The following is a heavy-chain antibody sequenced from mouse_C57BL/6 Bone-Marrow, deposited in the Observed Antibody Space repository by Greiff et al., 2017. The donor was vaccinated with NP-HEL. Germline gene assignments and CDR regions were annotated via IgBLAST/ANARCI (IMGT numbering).Heavy chain of an antibody. V-gene: IGHV1-5*01. CDR1: GYTFTSYW. CDR3: TRGTFCYGSSHWYFDV. D-gene: IGHD1-1*01. J-gene: IGHJ1*03. CDR2: IYPGNSDT. Sequence: VQLQQSGTVLARPGASVKMSCKTSGYTFTSYWMHWVKQRPGQGLEWIGAIYPGNSDTSYNQKFKGKAKLTAVTSASTAYMELSSLTNEDSAVYYCTRGTFCYGSSHWYFDVWGTGTTVTVSS.